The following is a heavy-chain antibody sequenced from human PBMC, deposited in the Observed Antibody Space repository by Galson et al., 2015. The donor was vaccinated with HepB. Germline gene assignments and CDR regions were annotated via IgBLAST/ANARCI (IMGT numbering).Heavy chain of an antibody. CDR2: ISSSGIHI. CDR3: ARAPSGYCNTATCYSNWFDP. J-gene: IGHJ5*02. V-gene: IGHV3-21*01. CDR1: GFTFSNYR. D-gene: IGHD2-2*02. Sequence: SLRLSCAASGFTFSNYRMNWVRQAPGKGLEWVSSISSSGIHIYYADAVKGRFTISRDNAKNSLFLQMNSLRAEDTGVYYCARAPSGYCNTATCYSNWFDPWGQGTLVTVSS.